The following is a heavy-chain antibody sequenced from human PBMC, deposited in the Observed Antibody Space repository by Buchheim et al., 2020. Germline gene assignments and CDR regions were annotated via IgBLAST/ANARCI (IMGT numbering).Heavy chain of an antibody. J-gene: IGHJ3*02. CDR3: ACIVGATGVAFDI. D-gene: IGHD1-26*01. CDR1: GGTFSSYT. Sequence: QVQLVQSGAEVKKPGSSVKVSCKASGGTFSSYTISWVRQAPGQGLEWMGWINPNSGGTNYAQKFQGRVTMTRDTSISTAYMELSRLRSDDTAVYYCACIVGATGVAFDIWGQGT. V-gene: IGHV1-2*02. CDR2: INPNSGGT.